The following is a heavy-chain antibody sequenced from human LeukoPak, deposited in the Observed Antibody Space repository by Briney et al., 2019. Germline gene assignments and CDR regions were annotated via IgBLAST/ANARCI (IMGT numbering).Heavy chain of an antibody. Sequence: GXGLEWMGRIIPILVIANYAQKFQGRVTITADKSTSTAYMELSSLRSEDTAVYYCARAGIVGATDAFDIWGQGTMVTVSS. J-gene: IGHJ3*02. D-gene: IGHD1-26*01. V-gene: IGHV1-69*04. CDR3: ARAGIVGATDAFDI. CDR2: IIPILVIA.